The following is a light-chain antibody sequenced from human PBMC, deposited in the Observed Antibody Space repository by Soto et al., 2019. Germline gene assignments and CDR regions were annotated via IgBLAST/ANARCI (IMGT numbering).Light chain of an antibody. CDR3: QSYDSSLSVIV. CDR1: SSNIGAGYD. CDR2: GNN. Sequence: QSVLTQPPSVSGAPGQRVTISCTGSSSNIGAGYDVHWYQQRPGTAPKLLIFGNNNRPSGVPDRFSGSKSGTSASLAITGLQAEDEAYYYCQSYDSSLSVIVFGGGTKLTVL. V-gene: IGLV1-40*01. J-gene: IGLJ2*01.